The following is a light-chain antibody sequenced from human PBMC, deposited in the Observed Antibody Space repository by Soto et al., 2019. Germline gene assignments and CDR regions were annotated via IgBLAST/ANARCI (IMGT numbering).Light chain of an antibody. J-gene: IGKJ1*01. CDR3: QHYNDFSWT. V-gene: IGKV1-5*03. CDR1: QSISIL. Sequence: DIHLTQSPSTLSASVGDRVTITCRASQSISILLAWYQQKPGKAPNLLETGVSSRFSGSGSGTEFTLTISSLQPDDSATYYCQHYNDFSWTFGQGTKVEIK.